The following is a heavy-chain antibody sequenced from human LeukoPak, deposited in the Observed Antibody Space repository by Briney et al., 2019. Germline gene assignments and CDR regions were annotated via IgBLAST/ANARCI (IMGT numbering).Heavy chain of an antibody. CDR2: ISRSGSIT. D-gene: IGHD4-23*01. Sequence: TGGSLRLSCAASGFTFSSCELSWVRQAPTKGLEWVSYISRSGSITYYADSVKGRFTISRDSAKNSLYLQMNSLRAEDTAVYYCAIPDYHSNSDAFDVWGQGTMVTVSS. V-gene: IGHV3-48*03. CDR3: AIPDYHSNSDAFDV. CDR1: GFTFSSCE. J-gene: IGHJ3*01.